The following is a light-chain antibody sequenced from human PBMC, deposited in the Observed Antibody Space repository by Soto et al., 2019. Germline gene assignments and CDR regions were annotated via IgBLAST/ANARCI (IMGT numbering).Light chain of an antibody. V-gene: IGKV3-20*01. CDR1: QSVSSSY. J-gene: IGKJ5*01. CDR2: GAS. CDR3: QHYGRSPPIT. Sequence: EIVLTQSPDTLSLSPGERATLSRRASQSVSSSYLAWYQQKPGQAPRLLIYGASSRATGIPDRFSGSGSGTDFTLTISRLEPEDFAVFYCQHYGRSPPITFGLGTRLEIK.